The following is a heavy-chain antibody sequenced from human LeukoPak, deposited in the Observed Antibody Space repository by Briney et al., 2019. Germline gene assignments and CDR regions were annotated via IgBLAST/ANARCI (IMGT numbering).Heavy chain of an antibody. CDR1: GFTFSDYY. CDR3: ARDPVAAPGTNYYHYYMDV. Sequence: GGSLRLSCAASGFTFSDYYMSWIRQAPGKGREWVSYISTSGSTKYYADSVKGRFTISMDNAKNSLYLQMNSLRAEDTAVYYCARDPVAAPGTNYYHYYMDVWGKGTTVTVSS. V-gene: IGHV3-11*04. CDR2: ISTSGSTK. J-gene: IGHJ6*03. D-gene: IGHD6-13*01.